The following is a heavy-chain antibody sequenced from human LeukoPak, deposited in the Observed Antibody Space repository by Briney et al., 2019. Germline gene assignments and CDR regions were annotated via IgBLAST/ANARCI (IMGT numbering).Heavy chain of an antibody. J-gene: IGHJ4*02. CDR1: GGSISSSSYF. Sequence: SETLSLTCTVSGGSISSSSYFWGWIRQPPGKGLEWIGSIYYSGSTYYNPSLKSRVTISVDTSKNQFSLKLRSVTAADTAVYYCARRPTGTTHIEFDYWGQGTLVTVSS. V-gene: IGHV4-39*01. CDR3: ARRPTGTTHIEFDY. D-gene: IGHD1-1*01. CDR2: IYYSGST.